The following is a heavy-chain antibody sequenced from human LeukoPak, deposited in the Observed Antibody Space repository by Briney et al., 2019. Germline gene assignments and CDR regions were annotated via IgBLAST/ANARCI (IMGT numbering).Heavy chain of an antibody. CDR1: GFMFSSNW. Sequence: GGSLRLSCAASGFMFSSNWLSWVRLAPGKGLEWVANIKEDGTETYYVDSVKGRFTISRDNAKNSLYLQMNSLRVEDTAVYYCAKEGRSLQTYWGQGTLVTVSS. V-gene: IGHV3-7*03. CDR2: IKEDGTET. J-gene: IGHJ4*02. CDR3: AKEGRSLQTY. D-gene: IGHD5-24*01.